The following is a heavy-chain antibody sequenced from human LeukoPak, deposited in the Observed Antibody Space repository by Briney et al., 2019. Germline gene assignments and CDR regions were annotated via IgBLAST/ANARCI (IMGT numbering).Heavy chain of an antibody. CDR2: ITSDGSST. J-gene: IGHJ6*04. CDR3: VKAYCRSTSCYYYYYGMDV. V-gene: IGHV3-64D*06. D-gene: IGHD2-2*01. CDR1: GFTFSNYA. Sequence: PGGSLRLSCSVSGFTFSNYAMHWVRQAPGKGLEYVSAITSDGSSTYYADSVKGRFTISRDNSKNTLYLQMSSLRGEDTAVYYCVKAYCRSTSCYYYYYGMDVWGKGTTVTVSS.